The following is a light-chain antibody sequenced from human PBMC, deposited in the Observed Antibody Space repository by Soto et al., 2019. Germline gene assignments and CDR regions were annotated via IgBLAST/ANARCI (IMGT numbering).Light chain of an antibody. CDR2: KAS. CDR3: QQYNSYSWR. V-gene: IGKV1-5*03. CDR1: QSISSW. Sequence: DIQMSQSPSALSATIGDRVSITCRASQSISSWLAWYQQKPGKATKLLIYKASSLESGVPSRFSGSGSGTEFTLTIRSLQPDDFATYYCQQYNSYSWRFGHGSKVDIK. J-gene: IGKJ1*01.